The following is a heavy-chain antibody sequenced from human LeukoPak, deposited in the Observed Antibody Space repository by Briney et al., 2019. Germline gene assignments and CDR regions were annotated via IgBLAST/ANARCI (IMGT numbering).Heavy chain of an antibody. J-gene: IGHJ4*02. D-gene: IGHD5-12*01. Sequence: SAISGSGGSTYYADSVKGRFTISRDDSKNTLYLQMNSLRAEDTAVYYCAKKDGYTIKSFDYWGQGTLVTVSS. CDR3: AKKDGYTIKSFDY. CDR2: ISGSGGST. V-gene: IGHV3-23*01.